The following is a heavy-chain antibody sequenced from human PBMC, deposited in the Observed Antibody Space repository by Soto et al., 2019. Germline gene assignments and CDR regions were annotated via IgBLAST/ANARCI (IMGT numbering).Heavy chain of an antibody. CDR2: IYYSGST. Sequence: SETLSLTCTVSGGSISSSSYYWGWIRQPPGKGLEWIGSIYYSGSTYYNPSLKSRVTISVDTSKNQFSLKLSSVTAADTAVYYCARAVVGIEDAIDIWGQGTMVTVSS. V-gene: IGHV4-39*07. CDR3: ARAVVGIEDAIDI. D-gene: IGHD7-27*01. J-gene: IGHJ3*02. CDR1: GGSISSSSYY.